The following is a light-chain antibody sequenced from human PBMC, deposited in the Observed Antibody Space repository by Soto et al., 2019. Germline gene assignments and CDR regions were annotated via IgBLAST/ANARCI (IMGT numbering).Light chain of an antibody. CDR3: QQSYSTPC. V-gene: IGKV1-39*01. J-gene: IGKJ3*01. CDR2: AAS. CDR1: RFIDSY. Sequence: DIQMTQSPSSLSASVGDRLTITCRASRFIDSYLNWYQHKPGKAPNLLIYAASNLQSGVPSRFSGSGSGTDFTLTITTLQPEDFATYYCQQSYSTPCFGPGTKVDIK.